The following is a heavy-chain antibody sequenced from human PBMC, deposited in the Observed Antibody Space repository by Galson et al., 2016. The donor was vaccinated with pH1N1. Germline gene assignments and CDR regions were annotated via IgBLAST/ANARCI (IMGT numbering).Heavy chain of an antibody. V-gene: IGHV1-46*01. Sequence: SVKVSCKASGYTFTSYYFHWVRQAPGLGLQWMGVINPIGGMATYTQNFQDRLTMTVDASTSTVYMELTSLRSEDTAVYYCVRDLGRPRDFWGQGTLVTVSS. CDR1: GYTFTSYY. CDR2: INPIGGMA. CDR3: VRDLGRPRDF. D-gene: IGHD1-26*01. J-gene: IGHJ4*02.